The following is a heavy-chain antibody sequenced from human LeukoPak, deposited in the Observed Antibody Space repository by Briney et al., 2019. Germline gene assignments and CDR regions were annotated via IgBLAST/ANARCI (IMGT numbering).Heavy chain of an antibody. J-gene: IGHJ3*02. D-gene: IGHD2-8*02. Sequence: PSETLSLTCTVSGGSISSYYWSWIRQPPGKGLEWIGYIYYSGSTNYNPSLKSRVTISVDTSKNQFSLTLSSVTAADTAVYYCARDVTGAFDIWGQGTMVTVSS. V-gene: IGHV4-59*01. CDR2: IYYSGST. CDR1: GGSISSYY. CDR3: ARDVTGAFDI.